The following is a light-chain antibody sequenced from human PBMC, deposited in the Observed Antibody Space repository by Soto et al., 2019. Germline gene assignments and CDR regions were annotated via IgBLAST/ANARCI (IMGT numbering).Light chain of an antibody. CDR1: QSISSW. Sequence: DIQMTQSPSTLSASVGDRVTITCRASQSISSWLTWYQQKAGQAPKLLIYKASIVESGVPSRFSGSGSGTEFTLTSSNLQPDDSATYYCQQYSYFATFGQGTRVEVK. J-gene: IGKJ1*01. CDR3: QQYSYFAT. CDR2: KAS. V-gene: IGKV1-5*03.